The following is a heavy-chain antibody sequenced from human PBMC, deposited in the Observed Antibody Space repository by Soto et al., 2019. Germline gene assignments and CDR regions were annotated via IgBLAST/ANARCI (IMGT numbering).Heavy chain of an antibody. CDR1: GGTFSSYT. CDR3: ARTSDELLWFGETVDDAFDI. CDR2: IIPILGIA. Sequence: QVQLVQSGAEVKKPGSSVKVSCKASGGTFSSYTISWVRQAPGQGLEWMGRIIPILGIANYEQKFQGRVTITADKSTSTAYMELSSLRSEDTAVYYCARTSDELLWFGETVDDAFDIWGQGTMVTVSS. J-gene: IGHJ3*02. D-gene: IGHD3-10*01. V-gene: IGHV1-69*02.